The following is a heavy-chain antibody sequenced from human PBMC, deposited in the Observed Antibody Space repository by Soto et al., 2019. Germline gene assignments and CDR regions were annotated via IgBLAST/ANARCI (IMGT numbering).Heavy chain of an antibody. Sequence: PSETLSLTCTVSGDSISSYYWSWIRQPPGKGLEWIGYINHNGSTNYNPSLKSRVTISVDTSKSHFSLRLTSVTAADTAMYYCATHCSSTSCYYTFAPRGQGTLVTVSS. J-gene: IGHJ5*02. CDR2: INHNGST. CDR1: GDSISSYY. D-gene: IGHD2-2*01. V-gene: IGHV4-59*08. CDR3: ATHCSSTSCYYTFAP.